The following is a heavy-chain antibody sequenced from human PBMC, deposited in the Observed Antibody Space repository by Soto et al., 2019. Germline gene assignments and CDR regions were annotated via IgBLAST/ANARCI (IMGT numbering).Heavy chain of an antibody. CDR2: IYYSGST. V-gene: IGHV4-31*03. D-gene: IGHD3-9*01. CDR1: CGSISIGGYY. J-gene: IGHJ5*02. Sequence: SLTCTVSCGSISIGGYYWSWIRQHPGKGLEWIGYIYYSGSTYYNPSLKSRVTISVDTSKNQFSLKLSSVTAADTAVYYCATSRPVLYDILTGYYPPHNWFDPWGQGTLVTVSS. CDR3: ATSRPVLYDILTGYYPPHNWFDP.